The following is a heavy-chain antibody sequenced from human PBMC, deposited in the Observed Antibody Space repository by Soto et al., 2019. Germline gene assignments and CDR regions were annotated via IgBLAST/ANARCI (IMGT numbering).Heavy chain of an antibody. Sequence: ASVKVSCKSSSDTLRKTGVSWVRQGPGQGLEWMGWISAYNGNTNYAQKFKDRVTMTRDTSTSAAYLELTSLTSDDTAVYYCVRDAGFRGYGTQVQFDSWGQGTLVTVSS. CDR1: SDTLRKTG. J-gene: IGHJ4*02. D-gene: IGHD3-16*01. V-gene: IGHV1-18*01. CDR2: ISAYNGNT. CDR3: VRDAGFRGYGTQVQFDS.